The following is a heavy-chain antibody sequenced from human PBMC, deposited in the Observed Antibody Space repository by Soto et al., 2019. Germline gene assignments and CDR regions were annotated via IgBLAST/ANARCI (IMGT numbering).Heavy chain of an antibody. Sequence: SETLSLTCSVSGGSIRSGRYYWSWIRQSPGRGLEWIGYIYYTGTTHYNPAVKRRVTILLDNSKDQFSLTLTSVTAAATAIYYSATVLHDYGANWVDSWGQGTQVTVSS. CDR1: GGSIRSGRYY. J-gene: IGHJ5*01. V-gene: IGHV4-30-4*01. CDR2: IYYTGTT. CDR3: ATVLHDYGANWVDS. D-gene: IGHD3-16*01.